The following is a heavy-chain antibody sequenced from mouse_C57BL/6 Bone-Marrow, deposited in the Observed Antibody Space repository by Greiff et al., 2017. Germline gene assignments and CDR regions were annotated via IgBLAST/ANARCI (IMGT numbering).Heavy chain of an antibody. J-gene: IGHJ2*01. V-gene: IGHV14-4*01. CDR3: TTGNYYGSSYDY. Sequence: VQLKESGAELVRPGASVKLSCTASGFNIKDDYMHWVKQRPEQGLEWIGWIDPENGDTEYASKFQGKATITADTSSNTANLQLSSLTSEDTAVYYCTTGNYYGSSYDYWGQGTTLTVSS. CDR2: IDPENGDT. CDR1: GFNIKDDY. D-gene: IGHD1-1*01.